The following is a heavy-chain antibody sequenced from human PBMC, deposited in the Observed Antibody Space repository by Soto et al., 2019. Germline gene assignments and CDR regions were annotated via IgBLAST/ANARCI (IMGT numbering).Heavy chain of an antibody. J-gene: IGHJ3*02. D-gene: IGHD6-13*01. CDR3: ARGRRQQLVRGAFDI. CDR1: GGTFSSYA. Sequence: SVKVSCKASGGTFSSYAISWVRQAPGQGLEWMGGIIPIFGTANYAQKFQGRVTITADESTSTAYMELSSLRSEDTAVYYCARGRRQQLVRGAFDIWGHGTMVTVSS. CDR2: IIPIFGTA. V-gene: IGHV1-69*13.